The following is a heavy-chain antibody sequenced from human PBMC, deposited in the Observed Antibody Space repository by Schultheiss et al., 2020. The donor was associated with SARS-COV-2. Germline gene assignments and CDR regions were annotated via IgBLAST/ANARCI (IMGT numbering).Heavy chain of an antibody. CDR2: IYYSGST. CDR1: GGSISSSSYY. Sequence: SQTLSLTCTVSGGSISSSSYYWGWIRQPPGKGLEWIGSIYYSGSTYYNPSLKSRVTISVDTSKNQFSLKLSSVTAADTAVYYCARPGSDFWSGYQFDYWGQGTLVTVSS. V-gene: IGHV4-39*01. D-gene: IGHD3-3*01. J-gene: IGHJ4*02. CDR3: ARPGSDFWSGYQFDY.